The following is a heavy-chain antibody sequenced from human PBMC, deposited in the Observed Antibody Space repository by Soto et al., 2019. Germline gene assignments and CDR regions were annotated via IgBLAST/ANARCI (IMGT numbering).Heavy chain of an antibody. J-gene: IGHJ5*02. Sequence: QVQVVQSGPELKKPGASVKVSCKAQGYIFTKYGIGWVRQAPGHGLEWMGLINVYNGDRKVAQKFQDRVSMTTDTATDTAYRELKSLRCGDTAVYYCARLQLGGDRMLNWFDPWGQGTLVTVSS. CDR1: GYIFTKYG. CDR2: INVYNGDR. V-gene: IGHV1-18*01. CDR3: ARLQLGGDRMLNWFDP. D-gene: IGHD2-21*02.